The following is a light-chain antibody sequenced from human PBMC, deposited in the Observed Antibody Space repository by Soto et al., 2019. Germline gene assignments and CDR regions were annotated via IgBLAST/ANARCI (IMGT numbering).Light chain of an antibody. CDR3: SSYTSSSTLYV. CDR2: EVS. CDR1: SSDVGGYNY. J-gene: IGLJ1*01. V-gene: IGLV2-14*01. Sequence: QSALTQPASVSGSPGQSITISCTGTSSDVGGYNYVSWYQQHPGKAPKLVIYEVSNRPPGVSNRFSGSKSGNTASLTISGLQADDEADYYCSSYTSSSTLYVFGTGTKVTVL.